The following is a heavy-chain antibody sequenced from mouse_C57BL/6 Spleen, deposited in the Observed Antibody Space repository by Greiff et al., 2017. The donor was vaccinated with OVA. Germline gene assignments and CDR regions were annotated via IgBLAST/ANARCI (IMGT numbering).Heavy chain of an antibody. D-gene: IGHD2-5*01. J-gene: IGHJ3*01. CDR2: IYPGNSDT. CDR1: GYTFTSYW. Sequence: VQLQQSGTVLARPGASVKMSCKTSGYTFTSYWMHWVNQRPGQGLEWIGAIYPGNSDTSYNQKFKGKAKLTAVTSASTAYMELSSLTNEDSAVYYCTTYYSNSWFAYWGQGTLVTVSA. CDR3: TTYYSNSWFAY. V-gene: IGHV1-5*01.